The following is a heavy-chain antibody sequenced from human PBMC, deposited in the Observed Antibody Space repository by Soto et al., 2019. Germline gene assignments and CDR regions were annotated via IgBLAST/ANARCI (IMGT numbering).Heavy chain of an antibody. D-gene: IGHD6-13*01. V-gene: IGHV1-3*01. Sequence: ASVKVSCKASGYTFTSYAMHWVRQAPGQRLEWMGWINAGNGNTKYSQKSQGRVTITRDTSASTAYMELSSLRSEDTAVYYCARPYSSSWYFNWFDPWGQGTLVTVSS. J-gene: IGHJ5*02. CDR1: GYTFTSYA. CDR2: INAGNGNT. CDR3: ARPYSSSWYFNWFDP.